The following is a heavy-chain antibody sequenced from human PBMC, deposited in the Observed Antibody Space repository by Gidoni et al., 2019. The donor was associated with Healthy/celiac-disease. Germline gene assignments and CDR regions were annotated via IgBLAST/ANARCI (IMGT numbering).Heavy chain of an antibody. J-gene: IGHJ4*02. CDR1: GGSFCGYY. D-gene: IGHD2-15*01. V-gene: IGHV4-34*01. CDR2: IHHSGST. Sequence: QVQLQPWGAGLLKPSETLSLTCAVSGGSFCGYYWSWIRQPPGKGLECMEEIHHSGSTNYNPSLKSRVTISVDTSKNQFSLKLSSVTAADTAVYSCARGGLSHRGFDYWGQGTLVTVSS. CDR3: ARGGLSHRGFDY.